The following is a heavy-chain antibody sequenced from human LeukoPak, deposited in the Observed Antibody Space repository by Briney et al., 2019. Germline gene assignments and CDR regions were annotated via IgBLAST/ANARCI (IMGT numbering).Heavy chain of an antibody. J-gene: IGHJ3*02. CDR2: VIPIFDAT. V-gene: IGHV1-69*13. CDR3: ARDRYDSGSLRAFDI. D-gene: IGHD3-10*01. Sequence: SVKVSCKASGGTLSSYISTWVRQAPGQGLDWMGGVIPIFDATYYAQKFQGRVTIPPDQSTSTVYMELTSLRSEDTAIYFCARDRYDSGSLRAFDIWGQGTMVTVSS. CDR1: GGTLSSYI.